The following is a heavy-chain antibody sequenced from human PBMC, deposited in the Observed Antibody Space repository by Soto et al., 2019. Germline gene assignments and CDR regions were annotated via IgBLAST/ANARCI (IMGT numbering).Heavy chain of an antibody. Sequence: GESLKISCRGSGYTFTTYWIAWVRQMPGKGLEWMGIIYPGDSDTRYSPSFQGHVNISADKSISTAYLQWSSLKASDTATYYCARREESSWCFDYWAQGTQVTVSS. D-gene: IGHD6-13*01. CDR2: IYPGDSDT. V-gene: IGHV5-51*01. CDR3: ARREESSWCFDY. CDR1: GYTFTTYW. J-gene: IGHJ4*02.